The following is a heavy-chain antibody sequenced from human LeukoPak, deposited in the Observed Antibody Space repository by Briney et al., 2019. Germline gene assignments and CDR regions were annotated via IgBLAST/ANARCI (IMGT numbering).Heavy chain of an antibody. CDR1: GFTFSSYS. Sequence: GGSLRLSCAASGFTFSSYSMNWVRQAPGKGLEWVSYISSSSTIYYADSVKGRFTISRDNAKNSLYLQMNSLRAEDTAVYYCARRYYGSGSYYNVGYFDLWGRGTLVTVSS. CDR2: ISSSSTI. J-gene: IGHJ2*01. CDR3: ARRYYGSGSYYNVGYFDL. V-gene: IGHV3-48*01. D-gene: IGHD3-10*01.